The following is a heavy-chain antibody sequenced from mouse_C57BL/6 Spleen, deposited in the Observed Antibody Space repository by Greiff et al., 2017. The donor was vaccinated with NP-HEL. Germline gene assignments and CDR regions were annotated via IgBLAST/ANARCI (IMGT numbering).Heavy chain of an antibody. V-gene: IGHV1-82*01. CDR2: IYPGDGDT. CDR1: GYAFSSSW. CDR3: ARFPYYDYDGFAY. J-gene: IGHJ3*01. D-gene: IGHD2-4*01. Sequence: QVQLQQPGPELVKPGASVKISCKASGYAFSSSWMNWVKQRPGKGLEWIGRIYPGDGDTNYNGKFQGKATLTADRSSSTAYMQLSSLTSEDYAVYFCARFPYYDYDGFAYWGQGTLVTVSA.